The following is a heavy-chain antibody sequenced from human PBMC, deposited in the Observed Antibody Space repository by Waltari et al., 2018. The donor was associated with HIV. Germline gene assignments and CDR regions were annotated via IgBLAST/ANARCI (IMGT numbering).Heavy chain of an antibody. D-gene: IGHD3-22*01. CDR3: AKDPYYYDSSGYADYFDY. CDR2: ISYDGSNK. V-gene: IGHV3-30*18. J-gene: IGHJ4*02. CDR1: RFTFSSSG. Sequence: QVQLVESGGGVVKPGRSLRLSCAASRFTFSSSGMHWARQAPGKGLEWVAVISYDGSNKYYAGSVKGRFTISRDNSKNTLYLQMNSLRAEDTAVYYCAKDPYYYDSSGYADYFDYWGQGTLVTVSS.